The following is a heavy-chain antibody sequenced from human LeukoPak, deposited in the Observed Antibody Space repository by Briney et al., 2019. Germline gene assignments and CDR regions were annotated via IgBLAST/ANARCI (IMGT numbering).Heavy chain of an antibody. J-gene: IGHJ4*02. D-gene: IGHD2-15*01. CDR1: GFTFSSYG. Sequence: GGSLRLSCAASGFTFSSYGMTWVRQAPGKGLEWVSYISSSSSTIYYADSVKGRFTISRDNAKNSLYLQMNSLRAEDTAVYYCARRARSGGSCDIDYWGQGTLVTVSS. V-gene: IGHV3-48*04. CDR2: ISSSSSTI. CDR3: ARRARSGGSCDIDY.